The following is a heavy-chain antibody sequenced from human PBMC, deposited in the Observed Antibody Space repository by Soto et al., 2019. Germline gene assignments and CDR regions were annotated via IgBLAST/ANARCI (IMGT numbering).Heavy chain of an antibody. V-gene: IGHV1-58*01. CDR3: ATRIGNIGWYWLDT. Sequence: QMHLVQSGPEVKRPGTSLKVSCKASGFTFSSSAVQGVRQALGQPLEWIGWIVLGNGNTNYAQKFQQRVTITRDMSTSTAYMEVRSLTYEDTAVYYCATRIGNIGWYWLDTWGQGTLVTVSS. D-gene: IGHD6-19*01. CDR1: GFTFSSSA. CDR2: IVLGNGNT. J-gene: IGHJ5*02.